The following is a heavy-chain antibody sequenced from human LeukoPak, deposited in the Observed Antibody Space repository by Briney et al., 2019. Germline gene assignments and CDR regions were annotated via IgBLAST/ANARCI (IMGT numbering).Heavy chain of an antibody. J-gene: IGHJ6*03. D-gene: IGHD5-18*01. V-gene: IGHV3-48*03. Sequence: GGSLRLSCAASGFTFSSYEMNWVRQAPGKGLEWVSYISSSSSTIYYADSVKGRFTISRDNAKNSLYLQMNSLRAEDTAVYYCARPEQYSYGYYYYYYMDVWGKGTTVTVSS. CDR3: ARPEQYSYGYYYYYYMDV. CDR1: GFTFSSYE. CDR2: ISSSSSTI.